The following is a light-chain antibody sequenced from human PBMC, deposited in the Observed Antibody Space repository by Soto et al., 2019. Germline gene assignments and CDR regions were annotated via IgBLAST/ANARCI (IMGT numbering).Light chain of an antibody. J-gene: IGLJ2*01. V-gene: IGLV2-18*01. CDR2: EVS. Sequence: QSVLTQPPSVSGSPGQSVTISCTGTSSDFGSYNRVSWYQQPPGTAPKLMIYEVSNRPSGVPDRFSGSKSGNTASLTISGLQAEDEADYYCSLYTSSSALVFGGGTKLTVL. CDR1: SSDFGSYNR. CDR3: SLYTSSSALV.